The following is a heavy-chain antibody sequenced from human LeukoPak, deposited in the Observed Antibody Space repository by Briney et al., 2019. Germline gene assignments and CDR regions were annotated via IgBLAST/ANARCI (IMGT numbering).Heavy chain of an antibody. CDR2: IYTSGST. J-gene: IGHJ5*02. Sequence: PSETLSLTCAVYGGSFSGYYWSWIRQPAGKGLEWIGRIYTSGSTNYNPSLKSRVTMSVDTSKNQFSLKLSSVTAADTAVYYCARGIAVAGTSWFDPWGQGTLVTVSS. D-gene: IGHD6-19*01. V-gene: IGHV4-59*10. CDR3: ARGIAVAGTSWFDP. CDR1: GGSFSGYY.